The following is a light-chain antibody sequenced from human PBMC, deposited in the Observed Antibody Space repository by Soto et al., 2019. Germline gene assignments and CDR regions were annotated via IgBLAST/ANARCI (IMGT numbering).Light chain of an antibody. Sequence: QSVLTQPRSVSGSPGRSVTIACTGTSSDVGGYNYVSWYQKHPGRAPKLMIYGVTKRPSGVPDRFSGSKSGNTASLTISGLQTDDESDYYCSSYAGIYTFVFGTGTKVTVL. CDR1: SSDVGGYNY. CDR2: GVT. CDR3: SSYAGIYTFV. J-gene: IGLJ1*01. V-gene: IGLV2-11*01.